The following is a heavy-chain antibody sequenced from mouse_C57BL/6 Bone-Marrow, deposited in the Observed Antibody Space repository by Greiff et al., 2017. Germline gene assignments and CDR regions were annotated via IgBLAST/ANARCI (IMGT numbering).Heavy chain of an antibody. D-gene: IGHD3-3*01. Sequence: VQLQQSGPVLVKPGASVKMSCKASGYTFTDYYMNWVKQSHGKSLEWIGVINPYNGGTSYNQKFKGKATLTVDKSSSTAYMELNSLTSEDSAVYYCAREGRGLYYFDYWGQGTTLTVSS. CDR2: INPYNGGT. CDR1: GYTFTDYY. V-gene: IGHV1-19*01. CDR3: AREGRGLYYFDY. J-gene: IGHJ2*01.